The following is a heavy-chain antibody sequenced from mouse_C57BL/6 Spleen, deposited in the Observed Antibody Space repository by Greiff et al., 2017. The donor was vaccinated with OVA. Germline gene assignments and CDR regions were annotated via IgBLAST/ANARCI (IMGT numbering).Heavy chain of an antibody. D-gene: IGHD1-1*02. Sequence: VKLVESGPGLVQPSQSLSITCTVSGFSLTSYGVHWVRQSPGKGLEWLGVIWSGGSTDYNAAFISRLSISKDNSKSQVFFKMNSRQAYDTAIYYCARRTIDWYFDVWGTGTTVTVSS. CDR1: GFSLTSYG. V-gene: IGHV2-2*01. J-gene: IGHJ1*03. CDR3: ARRTIDWYFDV. CDR2: IWSGGST.